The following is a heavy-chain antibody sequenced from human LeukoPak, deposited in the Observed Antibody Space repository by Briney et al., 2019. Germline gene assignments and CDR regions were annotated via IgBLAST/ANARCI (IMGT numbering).Heavy chain of an antibody. CDR1: GFTFRDYY. J-gene: IGHJ4*02. D-gene: IGHD3-10*01. Sequence: PGGSLRLSCAASGFTFRDYYMSWIRQAPGKGLEWVSYISSSTSYTNYADSVKGRFTISRDNARNSLFPQMNSLRAEDTAVYFCARGYGSGIFPFDYWGQGTLVTVSS. CDR2: ISSSTSYT. V-gene: IGHV3-11*06. CDR3: ARGYGSGIFPFDY.